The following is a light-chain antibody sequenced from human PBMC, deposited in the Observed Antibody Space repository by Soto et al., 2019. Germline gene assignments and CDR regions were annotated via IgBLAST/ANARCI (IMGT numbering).Light chain of an antibody. CDR1: SSNIGGNS. Sequence: QSVLTQAPSASGTPGQRVTISCSGSSSNIGGNSVSWYQQFPGTAPKLLMYSNNQRPPGVPDRFSGSKSGTSASLAISGLQSEDEADYYCASWDDSLNGRVFGGGTKLTVL. CDR2: SNN. CDR3: ASWDDSLNGRV. V-gene: IGLV1-44*01. J-gene: IGLJ3*02.